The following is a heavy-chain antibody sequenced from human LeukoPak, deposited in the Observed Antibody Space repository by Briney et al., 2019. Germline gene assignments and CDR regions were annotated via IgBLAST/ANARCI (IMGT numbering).Heavy chain of an antibody. Sequence: SETLSLTCTVSGTSIGSGRHYWSWLRQHPGKGLEWIGYIYYSGGTYTTPSRKSRVTMSVDTSKNQFSLKLNSVTAADTAVYYCARSHPFDHWGQGTLVIVSS. J-gene: IGHJ5*02. CDR2: IYYSGGT. CDR1: GTSIGSGRHY. CDR3: ARSHPFDH. V-gene: IGHV4-31*03.